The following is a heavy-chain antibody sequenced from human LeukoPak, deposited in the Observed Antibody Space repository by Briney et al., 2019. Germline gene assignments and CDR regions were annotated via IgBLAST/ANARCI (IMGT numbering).Heavy chain of an antibody. CDR3: ARIYYDSSGGDY. Sequence: SETLSLTCTASGGSISSTSYYWGWIRRPPGRGLEWIGGIIYTGNTKYNPSLKSRVTISVDTTKNQFSLKLSSVTAADTAVYYCARIYYDSSGGDYWGQGTLVTVSS. CDR2: IIYTGNT. CDR1: GGSISSTSYY. J-gene: IGHJ4*02. V-gene: IGHV4-39*01. D-gene: IGHD3-22*01.